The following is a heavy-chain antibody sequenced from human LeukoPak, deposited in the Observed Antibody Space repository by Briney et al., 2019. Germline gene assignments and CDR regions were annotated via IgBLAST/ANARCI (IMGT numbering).Heavy chain of an antibody. J-gene: IGHJ3*02. D-gene: IGHD3-10*01. Sequence: PGGSLRLSCAGSGFTFSSYEMNWVRQAPGKGLEWVSYISGGGETVYYADSVKGRFTISRDNVKNSLYLQMNSLRAEDTALYYCARGRSITLLRGVAMSDGFDIWGQGAMVAVSS. CDR2: ISGGGETV. V-gene: IGHV3-48*03. CDR3: ARGRSITLLRGVAMSDGFDI. CDR1: GFTFSSYE.